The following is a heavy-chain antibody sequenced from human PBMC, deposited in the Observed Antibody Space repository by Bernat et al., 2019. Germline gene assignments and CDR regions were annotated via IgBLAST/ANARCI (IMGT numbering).Heavy chain of an antibody. J-gene: IGHJ3*02. CDR2: IYYSGST. D-gene: IGHD3-22*01. Sequence: QLQLQESGPGLVKPSETLSLTCTVSGGSISSSNYYWGWIRQPPGKWLEWLGSIYYSGSTYYSPSIKSRVTISVDTSKNQFSLKLTSVTAADTAMYYCATPWRAAYYYGSSGYYGWDPFDSWGQGTMVTVSS. V-gene: IGHV4-39*01. CDR3: ATPWRAAYYYGSSGYYGWDPFDS. CDR1: GGSISSSNYY.